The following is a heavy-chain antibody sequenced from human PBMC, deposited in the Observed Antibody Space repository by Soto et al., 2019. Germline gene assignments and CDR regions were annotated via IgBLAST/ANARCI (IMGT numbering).Heavy chain of an antibody. CDR3: ARGGNTYNYYYYRMDV. J-gene: IGHJ6*02. CDR1: GFTFSSYI. Sequence: SGGSLRLSCAASGFTFSSYIMHWVRLAPGKGLEWVALISYDGNNKYHADSVKGRFTISRDKSRNTLFLLLNSLRGEDTAVYYWARGGNTYNYYYYRMDVWGQGTTVTVS. D-gene: IGHD4-4*01. V-gene: IGHV3-30-3*01. CDR2: ISYDGNNK.